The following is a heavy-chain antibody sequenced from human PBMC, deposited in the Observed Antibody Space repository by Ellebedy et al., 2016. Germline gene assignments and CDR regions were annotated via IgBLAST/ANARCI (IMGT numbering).Heavy chain of an antibody. J-gene: IGHJ6*02. D-gene: IGHD3-22*01. CDR1: GYTFTSYG. V-gene: IGHV1-18*01. CDR2: ISAYNGNT. CDR3: ARAGSMIVRPNYYYYYGMDV. Sequence: ASVKVSCKASGYTFTSYGISWVRQAPGQGLEWMGWISAYNGNTNYAQKLQGRVTMTTDTSTSTAYMELRSLRSDDTAVYYCARAGSMIVRPNYYYYYGMDVWGQGTTVTVSS.